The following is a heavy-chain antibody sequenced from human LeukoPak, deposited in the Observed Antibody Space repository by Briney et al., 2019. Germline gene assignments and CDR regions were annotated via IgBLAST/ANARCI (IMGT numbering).Heavy chain of an antibody. J-gene: IGHJ4*02. CDR2: IKEDGSKK. CDR1: GFTFSTYW. Sequence: GGSLRLSCAASGFTFSTYWMSWVRQAPGKGLEWLANIKEDGSKKYYVDSVKGRFTISRDNAKNSLYLQMNSLRAEDTAVYYCVREVPGGATALGSWGRGTLVTVSS. D-gene: IGHD1-26*01. CDR3: VREVPGGATALGS. V-gene: IGHV3-7*04.